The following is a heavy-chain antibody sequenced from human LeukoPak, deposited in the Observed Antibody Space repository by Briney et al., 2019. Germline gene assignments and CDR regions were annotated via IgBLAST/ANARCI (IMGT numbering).Heavy chain of an antibody. CDR3: ASGGYSYGLDY. V-gene: IGHV4-59*01. Sequence: SETLSLTCTVSGGSISSYYWSWIRQPPGKGLEWIGYIYYSGSTNYNPSLKSRVTVSVDTSKNQFSLKLSFVTAADTAVYYCASGGYSYGLDYWGQGTLVTVSS. J-gene: IGHJ4*02. D-gene: IGHD5-18*01. CDR2: IYYSGST. CDR1: GGSISSYY.